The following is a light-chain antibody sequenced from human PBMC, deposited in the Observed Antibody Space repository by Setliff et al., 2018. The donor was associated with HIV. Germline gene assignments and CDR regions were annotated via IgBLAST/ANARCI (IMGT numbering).Light chain of an antibody. CDR2: DVS. CDR3: CSYAGSYPSYV. CDR1: SSDVDGYNY. J-gene: IGLJ1*01. Sequence: QSALTQPRSVSGSPGQSVTISCTGTSSDVDGYNYVSWYQQYPGKAPKLMIYDVSERPSGVPDRFSGSKSGNTASLTISELQAEDDADYYCCSYAGSYPSYVFGTGTKVTV. V-gene: IGLV2-11*01.